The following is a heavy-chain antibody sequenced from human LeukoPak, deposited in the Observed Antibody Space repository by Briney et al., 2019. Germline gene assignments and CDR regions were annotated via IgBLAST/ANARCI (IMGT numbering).Heavy chain of an antibody. CDR2: IKQDGSEK. CDR1: GFTFSSYW. Sequence: GGSLRLSCAASGFTFSSYWMSWVRHAPGKGLEWVANIKQDGSEKYYVDSVKGRFTISRDNAKNSLYLQMNSLRAEDTAVYYCARDLGMVRGIIGYWGQGTLVTVSS. J-gene: IGHJ4*02. V-gene: IGHV3-7*01. CDR3: ARDLGMVRGIIGY. D-gene: IGHD3-10*01.